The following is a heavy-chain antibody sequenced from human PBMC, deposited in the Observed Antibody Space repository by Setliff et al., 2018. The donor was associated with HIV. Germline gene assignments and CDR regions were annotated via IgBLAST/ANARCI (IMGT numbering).Heavy chain of an antibody. CDR2: ISSSSSYI. CDR3: ARDPSTVTTDYYYMDV. D-gene: IGHD4-17*01. Sequence: PGGSLRLSCAASGFTFSSYSMNWVRQAPGKGLEWVSSISSSSSYIYYADSVKGRFTIFRDNAKNSLYLQMNNLRAEDTAVYYCARDPSTVTTDYYYMDVWGKGTTVTVSS. J-gene: IGHJ6*03. CDR1: GFTFSSYS. V-gene: IGHV3-21*01.